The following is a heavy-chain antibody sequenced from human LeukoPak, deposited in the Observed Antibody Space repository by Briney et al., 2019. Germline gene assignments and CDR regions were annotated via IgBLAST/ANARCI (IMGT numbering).Heavy chain of an antibody. D-gene: IGHD6-13*01. CDR2: MYYSGSS. CDR3: AREGEAAAGAFDN. V-gene: IGHV4-59*01. Sequence: PSETLSLTCTVSGGSIRGYYRSWIRQPPGKGLEWIGYMYYSGSSKYNPYLKSRATISRDTSKNQFSLKLTSVTVADTAVYFCAREGEAAAGAFDNWGQGTLVTVSS. J-gene: IGHJ4*02. CDR1: GGSIRGYY.